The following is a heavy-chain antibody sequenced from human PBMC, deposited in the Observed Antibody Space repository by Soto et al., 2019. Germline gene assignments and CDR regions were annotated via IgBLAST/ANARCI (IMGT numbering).Heavy chain of an antibody. J-gene: IGHJ3*02. D-gene: IGHD3-10*01. CDR3: ARVPWGGAVEAFDI. CDR1: GYNFTTYA. V-gene: IGHV1-3*04. CDR2: INTGKGNT. Sequence: QVQFVQSGAEVKKPGASVKVSCKASGYNFTTYAIHWVRQAPGQRLEWMGWINTGKGNTKYSQKFQGRVTITRDTSASTAYMDLSSRRSGDTAVYYCARVPWGGAVEAFDIWGQGTMVTVSS.